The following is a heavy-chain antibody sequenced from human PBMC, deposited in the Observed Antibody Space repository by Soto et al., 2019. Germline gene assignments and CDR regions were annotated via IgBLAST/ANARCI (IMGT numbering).Heavy chain of an antibody. J-gene: IGHJ6*02. Sequence: AVKVSCKASGGTFSSYAISWVRQAPGQGLEWMGGIIPIFGTANYAQKFQGRVTITADKSTSTAYMELSSLRSEDTAVYYCARDLVTTDYYYYGMDVSGQGTTVTVSS. CDR1: GGTFSSYA. CDR3: ARDLVTTDYYYYGMDV. D-gene: IGHD4-17*01. V-gene: IGHV1-69*06. CDR2: IIPIFGTA.